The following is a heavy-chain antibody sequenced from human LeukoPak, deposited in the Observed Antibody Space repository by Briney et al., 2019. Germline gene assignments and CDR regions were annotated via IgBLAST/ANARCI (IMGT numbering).Heavy chain of an antibody. D-gene: IGHD5-18*01. Sequence: GGSLRPSCVVSGFTFSSYGMHWVRQAPGKGLEWVAVISYDGSNNYYADSVKGRFTISRDNSKNTLYLQMNSLRAGDTAVYSCARGKYTYGYKSAFDIWGQGTTVTVSS. CDR3: ARGKYTYGYKSAFDI. J-gene: IGHJ3*02. V-gene: IGHV3-30*03. CDR2: ISYDGSNN. CDR1: GFTFSSYG.